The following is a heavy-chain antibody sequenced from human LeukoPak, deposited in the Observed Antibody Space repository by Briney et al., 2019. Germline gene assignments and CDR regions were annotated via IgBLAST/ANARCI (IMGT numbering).Heavy chain of an antibody. J-gene: IGHJ4*02. D-gene: IGHD3-10*01. Sequence: GGSLRLSCAASGFTFSNHAMSWVRQAPGKGLECVANIKQDGSEIYCVDSVKGRFTISRDNAKSSLYLQMNSLRGEDTAVYYCARALYGSGGYFFDFWGQGTLVTVSS. CDR1: GFTFSNHA. CDR3: ARALYGSGGYFFDF. CDR2: IKQDGSEI. V-gene: IGHV3-7*04.